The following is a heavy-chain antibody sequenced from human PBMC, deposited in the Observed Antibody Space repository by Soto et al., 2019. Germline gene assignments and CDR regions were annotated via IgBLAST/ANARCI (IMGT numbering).Heavy chain of an antibody. CDR3: ARDRITMVRGVSKPRYYYYGMYF. Sequence: PSETLSLTCTVSGGSISSYYWSWIRQPPGKGLEWIGYIYYSGSTNYNPSLKSRVTISVDTSKNQFSLKLSSVTAADTAVYYCARDRITMVRGVSKPRYYYYGMYFWGQGTTVTVSS. D-gene: IGHD3-10*01. CDR1: GGSISSYY. V-gene: IGHV4-59*01. J-gene: IGHJ6*02. CDR2: IYYSGST.